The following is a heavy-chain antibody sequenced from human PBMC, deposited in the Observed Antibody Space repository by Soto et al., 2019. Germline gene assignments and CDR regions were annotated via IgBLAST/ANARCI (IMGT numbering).Heavy chain of an antibody. CDR1: GFTFSSYA. V-gene: IGHV3-23*01. Sequence: TGGSLRLSCAASGFTFSSYAMSWVRQAPGKGLEWVSAISGSGGSTYYADSVKGRFTISRDNSKNTLYLQMNSLRAEDTAVYYCAKAYMNYYDSSGYGLSNYWGQGTLVTVSS. CDR2: ISGSGGST. D-gene: IGHD3-22*01. CDR3: AKAYMNYYDSSGYGLSNY. J-gene: IGHJ4*02.